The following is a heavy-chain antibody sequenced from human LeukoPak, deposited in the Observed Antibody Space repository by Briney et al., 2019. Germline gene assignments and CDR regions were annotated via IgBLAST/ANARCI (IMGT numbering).Heavy chain of an antibody. CDR3: VRGGIIYGRWEY. Sequence: GGSLRLSCAASGFTFSNYWMSWVRQAPGKGLEWVANIKQDGSEKYYVDSVKGRFTISRDNAKNSLYLQMNSLRAEDTAVYYCVRGGIIYGRWEYWGQGTLVTVSS. CDR1: GFTFSNYW. D-gene: IGHD1-26*01. J-gene: IGHJ4*02. CDR2: IKQDGSEK. V-gene: IGHV3-7*01.